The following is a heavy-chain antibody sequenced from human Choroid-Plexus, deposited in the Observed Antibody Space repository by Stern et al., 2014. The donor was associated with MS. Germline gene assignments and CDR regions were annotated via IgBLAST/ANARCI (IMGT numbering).Heavy chain of an antibody. D-gene: IGHD2/OR15-2a*01. CDR1: GFTLGSCA. V-gene: IGHV3-30*18. CDR3: AKDRQYLTYFFDH. J-gene: IGHJ5*02. Sequence: QVQLVQSGGGVVQPGRPLRLSCVASGFTLGSCAMHWVRQAPGKGLEWVAGVSYHGSNKYYADSVKGRFTISRDNSQNTLYMQMSSLRPEDTAVYYCAKDRQYLTYFFDHWGQGSLVTVSS. CDR2: VSYHGSNK.